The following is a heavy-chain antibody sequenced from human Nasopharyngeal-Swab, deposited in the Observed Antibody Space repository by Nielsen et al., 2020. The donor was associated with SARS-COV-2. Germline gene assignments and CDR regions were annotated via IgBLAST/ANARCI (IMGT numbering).Heavy chain of an antibody. CDR1: GFAFDDYV. J-gene: IGHJ4*02. Sequence: SLKISCAASGFAFDDYVMYWVRQAPGEGLEWVSGISWNSGTIVYADSVKGRFTISRDNAKNSLYLQMNSLRAEDTALYYCAKDILYSGSYYGVFDYWGQGTLVTVSS. D-gene: IGHD1-26*01. CDR2: ISWNSGTI. V-gene: IGHV3-9*01. CDR3: AKDILYSGSYYGVFDY.